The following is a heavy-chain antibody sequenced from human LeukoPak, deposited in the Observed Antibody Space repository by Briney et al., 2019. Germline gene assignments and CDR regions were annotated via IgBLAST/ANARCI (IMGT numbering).Heavy chain of an antibody. CDR1: GGSISSSSYY. CDR2: IYYSGST. Sequence: SETLSLTCTVSGGSISSSSYYWGWIRQPPGKGLEWIGSIYYSGSTYYNPSLKSRVTISVDTSKNQFSLKLSSVTAADTAVYYCARCYDSKGLLPRDWGQGTLVTVSS. CDR3: ARCYDSKGLLPRD. J-gene: IGHJ4*02. D-gene: IGHD3-22*01. V-gene: IGHV4-39*01.